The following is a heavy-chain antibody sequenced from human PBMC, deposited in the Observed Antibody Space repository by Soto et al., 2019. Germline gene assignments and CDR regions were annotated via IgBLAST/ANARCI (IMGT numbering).Heavy chain of an antibody. CDR3: ARHYRGYGFDY. Sequence: SETLSLTCTVSGGSISSYYWSWIRQPPGKGLEWIGYIYYSGSTNYNPSLKSRVTISVDTSKNQFSLKLSSVTAADTAVYYCARHYRGYGFDYWGQGTLVTVSS. CDR1: GGSISSYY. CDR2: IYYSGST. D-gene: IGHD5-12*01. J-gene: IGHJ4*02. V-gene: IGHV4-59*08.